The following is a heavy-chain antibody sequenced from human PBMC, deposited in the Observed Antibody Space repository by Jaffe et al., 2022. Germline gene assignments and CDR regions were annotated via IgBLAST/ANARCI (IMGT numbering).Heavy chain of an antibody. CDR1: GGSISSGSYY. J-gene: IGHJ4*02. CDR2: IYTSGST. V-gene: IGHV4-61*02. Sequence: QVQLQESGPGLVKPSQTLSLTCTVSGGSISSGSYYWSWIRQPAGKGLEWIGRIYTSGSTNYNPSLKSRVTISVDTSKNQFSLKLSSVTAADTAVYYCASSPFSYSSSWEDYWGQGTLVTVSS. D-gene: IGHD6-13*01. CDR3: ASSPFSYSSSWEDY.